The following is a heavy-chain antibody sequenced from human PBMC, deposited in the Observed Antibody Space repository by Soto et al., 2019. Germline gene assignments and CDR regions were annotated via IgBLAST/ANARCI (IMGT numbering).Heavy chain of an antibody. D-gene: IGHD1-26*01. CDR2: INTYNGNT. CDR1: GYTFINYG. V-gene: IGHV1-18*01. CDR3: ARDPVGPAGFDP. J-gene: IGHJ5*02. Sequence: QVQLVQSGAEVKKPGASVKVSCKASGYTFINYGISWVRQAPGQGLEWMGWINTYNGNTNYAKKFQGRVTMPTDTDTSTAYMELRSLRSDDTAVYHCARDPVGPAGFDPWGQGTLVTVSS.